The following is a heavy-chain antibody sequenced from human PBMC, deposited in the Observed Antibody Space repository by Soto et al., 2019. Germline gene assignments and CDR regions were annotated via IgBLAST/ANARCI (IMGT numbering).Heavy chain of an antibody. CDR3: GRISGSGQMGWFDP. CDR1: GFTFSTYG. CDR2: IWYDGSYK. V-gene: IGHV3-33*01. Sequence: QVQLVESGGGLVQAGGSLRLSCAASGFTFSTYGMVWVRQAPGKGLEWVAIIWYDGSYKYHADYMKGRFSISRDNSKNKVFLQMSSLRVEDTAVYYCGRISGSGQMGWFDPWGQGTLVTVSS. J-gene: IGHJ5*02. D-gene: IGHD3-10*01.